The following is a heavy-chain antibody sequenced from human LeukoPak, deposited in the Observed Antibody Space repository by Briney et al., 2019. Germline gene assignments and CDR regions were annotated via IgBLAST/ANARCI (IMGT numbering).Heavy chain of an antibody. V-gene: IGHV4-34*01. J-gene: IGHJ4*02. CDR2: INHSGST. CDR1: GGSFSGYY. CDR3: ARGRRGPVGY. Sequence: SETLSLTCAVYGGSFSGYYWSWIRQPPGKGLEWIGEINHSGSTNYNPSLKSRVTISVDTSKNQFSLKLSFVTAADTAVYYCARGRRGPVGYWGQGTLVTVSS. D-gene: IGHD2-15*01.